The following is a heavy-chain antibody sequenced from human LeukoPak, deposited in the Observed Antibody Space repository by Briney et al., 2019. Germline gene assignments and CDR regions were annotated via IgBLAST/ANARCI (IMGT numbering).Heavy chain of an antibody. D-gene: IGHD2-21*02. Sequence: PGGSLRLSCAASGFTFSSYSMNWVRQAPGKGLEWVSYISSSSSTIYYADSVKGRFTISRDNAKNSLYLQMNSLRAEDTAVYYCARDAPHSWVYCGGDCSLYLYYYYGTDVWGQGTTVTVSS. CDR1: GFTFSSYS. V-gene: IGHV3-48*04. J-gene: IGHJ6*02. CDR2: ISSSSSTI. CDR3: ARDAPHSWVYCGGDCSLYLYYYYGTDV.